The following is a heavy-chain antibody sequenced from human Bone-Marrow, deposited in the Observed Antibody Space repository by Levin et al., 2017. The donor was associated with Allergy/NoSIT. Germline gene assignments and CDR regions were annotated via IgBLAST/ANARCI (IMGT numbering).Heavy chain of an antibody. D-gene: IGHD6-13*01. Sequence: SPPLSLPFSLSFVIVFSYCVSLNWFRQFPSLFLSFLCLPCSRSPWSTEYGVSVEGRITINPDTSKNQFSLQLNSVTPEDTALYYCARDRTPSRWGYCDYWGPGILVTVSS. J-gene: IGHJ4*01. CDR1: FVIVFSYCVS. V-gene: IGHV6-1*01. CDR3: ARDRTPSRWGYCDY. CDR2: PCSRSPWST.